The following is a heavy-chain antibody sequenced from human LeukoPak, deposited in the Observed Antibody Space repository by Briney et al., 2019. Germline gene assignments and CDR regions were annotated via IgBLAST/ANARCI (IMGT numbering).Heavy chain of an antibody. J-gene: IGHJ6*02. V-gene: IGHV4-59*08. CDR3: ARHCGPGDGPDLSDCDYYYYGMDV. D-gene: IGHD2-21*01. CDR1: GGSISSYY. CDR2: IYYSGST. Sequence: SETLSLTCTVSGGSISSYYWSWIRQPPGKGLEWIGYIYYSGSTNYNPSLKSRVTISVDTSKNQFSLKLSSVTAADTAVYYCARHCGPGDGPDLSDCDYYYYGMDVWGQGTTITVSS.